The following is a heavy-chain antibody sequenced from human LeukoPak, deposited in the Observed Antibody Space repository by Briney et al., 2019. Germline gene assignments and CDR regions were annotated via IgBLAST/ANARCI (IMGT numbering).Heavy chain of an antibody. J-gene: IGHJ5*02. CDR3: ARLVAVATNRFDP. CDR2: IYYSGST. V-gene: IGHV4-59*01. D-gene: IGHD5-12*01. Sequence: SETLSLTCTVSGGCISSYYWSWLRQPPGKGLEGIGYIYYSGSTNYNPSLKSRVTISVDTSKNQFALKLSSVTAADTAVYYCARLVAVATNRFDPWGQGTLVSVSP. CDR1: GGCISSYY.